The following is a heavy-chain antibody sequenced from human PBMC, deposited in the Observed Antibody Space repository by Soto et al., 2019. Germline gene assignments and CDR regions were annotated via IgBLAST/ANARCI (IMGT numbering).Heavy chain of an antibody. CDR1: GGTFSSYA. D-gene: IGHD4-17*01. V-gene: IGHV1-69*05. CDR3: ARAMSTVTTTYWYFDL. J-gene: IGHJ2*01. CDR2: IIPIFGTA. Sequence: QVQLVQSGAEVKKPGSSVKVSCKASGGTFSSYAISWVRQAPGQGLEWMGGIIPIFGTANYAQKFQGRVTSTXXAXTXRAYMELSSLRYEDTAVYYCARAMSTVTTTYWYFDLWGRGTLVTVSS.